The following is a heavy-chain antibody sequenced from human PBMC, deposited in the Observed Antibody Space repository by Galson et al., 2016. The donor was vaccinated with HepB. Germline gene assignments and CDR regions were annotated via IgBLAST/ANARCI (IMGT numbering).Heavy chain of an antibody. CDR3: VRDEDHGYNYAFGI. V-gene: IGHV4-39*07. Sequence: SETLSLTCTVSGGSISNSNYYWGWIRQPPGKGLEWIGSIYESASTYYNPSLKSRATVSVDTSKNQFSLKLNSVTAADTAAYFCVRDEDHGYNYAFGIWGQGTMVTVSS. D-gene: IGHD5-24*01. J-gene: IGHJ3*02. CDR2: IYESAST. CDR1: GGSISNSNYY.